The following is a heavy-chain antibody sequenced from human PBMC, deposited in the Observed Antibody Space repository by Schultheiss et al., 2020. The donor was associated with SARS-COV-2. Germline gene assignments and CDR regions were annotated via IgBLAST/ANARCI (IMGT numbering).Heavy chain of an antibody. CDR1: GGSISSYY. D-gene: IGHD6-19*01. V-gene: IGHV4-59*12. J-gene: IGHJ4*02. CDR3: ARGLLPLTEIAVAGLYFDF. Sequence: SETLSLTCTVSGGSISSYYWSWIRQPAGKGLEWIGYIYYSGSTNYNPSLKSRVTISVDTSKNQFSLKLSSVTAADTAVYYCARGLLPLTEIAVAGLYFDFWGQGTLVTVSS. CDR2: IYYSGST.